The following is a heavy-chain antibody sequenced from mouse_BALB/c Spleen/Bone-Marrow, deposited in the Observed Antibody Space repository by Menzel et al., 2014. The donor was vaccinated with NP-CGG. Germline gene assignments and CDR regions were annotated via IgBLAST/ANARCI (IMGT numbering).Heavy chain of an antibody. D-gene: IGHD2-4*01. V-gene: IGHV1-14*01. CDR3: AREGGLRRGDYYAMDY. Sequence: LVESGPELVKPGASVKMSCKASGYTFTAYVMHWVQQKPGQGLEWIGYINPYNDGTKYNEKFKGKATLTSDKSSSTAYMELSSRTSEDSAVYYCAREGGLRRGDYYAMDYWGQGTSVTVSS. J-gene: IGHJ4*01. CDR2: INPYNDGT. CDR1: GYTFTAYV.